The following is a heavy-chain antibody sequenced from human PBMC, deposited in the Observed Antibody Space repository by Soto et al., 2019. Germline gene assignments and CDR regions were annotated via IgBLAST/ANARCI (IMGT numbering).Heavy chain of an antibody. J-gene: IGHJ4*02. CDR2: IVVGSGNT. CDR1: GFTFTSSA. CDR3: AAAPGPWELRFDY. Sequence: SVKVSCKASGFTFTSSAVQWVRQARGQRLEWIGWIVVGSGNTNYAQKFQERVTITRDMSTSTAYMELSSLRSEDTAVYYCAAAPGPWELRFDYWGQGTLVTVSS. D-gene: IGHD1-26*01. V-gene: IGHV1-58*01.